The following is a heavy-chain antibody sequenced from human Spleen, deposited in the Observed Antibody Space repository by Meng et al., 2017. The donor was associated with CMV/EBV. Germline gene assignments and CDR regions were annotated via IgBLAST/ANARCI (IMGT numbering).Heavy chain of an antibody. J-gene: IGHJ5*02. D-gene: IGHD2-15*01. CDR3: ARGRDIVVVVAATPIWFDP. Sequence: SVSGYYWSWIRQPPGKGLEWIGEINHSVRTNYNPSLKSRVTISVDTSKNQFSLKLSSVTAADTAVYYCARGRDIVVVVAATPIWFDPWGQGTLVTVSS. V-gene: IGHV4-34*01. CDR2: INHSVRT. CDR1: SVSGYY.